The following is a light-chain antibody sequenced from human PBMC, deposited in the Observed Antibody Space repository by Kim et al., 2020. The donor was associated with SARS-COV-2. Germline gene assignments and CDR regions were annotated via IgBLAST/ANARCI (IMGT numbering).Light chain of an antibody. J-gene: IGLJ3*02. Sequence: PVGTVTLACTSTTGPVTSGHFPNWFQQKPGQAPRPPIYNINNRHPWTPARFSGSLLGDKAALTLSGAQPEDEADYYCLLYYGGARLFGGGTQLTVL. CDR1: TGPVTSGHF. CDR2: NIN. CDR3: LLYYGGARL. V-gene: IGLV7-43*01.